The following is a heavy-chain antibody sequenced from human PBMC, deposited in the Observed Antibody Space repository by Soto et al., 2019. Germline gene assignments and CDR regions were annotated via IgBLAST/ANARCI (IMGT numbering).Heavy chain of an antibody. CDR3: ATVCPADDAFDI. V-gene: IGHV1-69*13. CDR1: GGTFSSYA. Sequence: SVKVSCKASGGTFSSYAISWVRQAPGQGLEWMGGIIPIFGTANYAQKFQGRVTITADESTSTAYMELSSLGSEDTAVYYCATVCPADDAFDIWGQGTMVTVSS. CDR2: IIPIFGTA. J-gene: IGHJ3*02.